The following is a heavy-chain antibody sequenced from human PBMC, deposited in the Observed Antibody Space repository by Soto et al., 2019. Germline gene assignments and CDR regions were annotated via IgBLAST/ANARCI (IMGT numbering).Heavy chain of an antibody. Sequence: VASVKVSCKASGGTFSSYAISWVRQAPGQGLEWMGGIIPIFGTANYAQKFQGRVTITADESTSTAYMELSSLRSEDTAVYYCARPGHYYGSGSGYYYGMDVWGQGTTVTVSS. V-gene: IGHV1-69*13. CDR1: GGTFSSYA. CDR3: ARPGHYYGSGSGYYYGMDV. J-gene: IGHJ6*02. D-gene: IGHD3-10*01. CDR2: IIPIFGTA.